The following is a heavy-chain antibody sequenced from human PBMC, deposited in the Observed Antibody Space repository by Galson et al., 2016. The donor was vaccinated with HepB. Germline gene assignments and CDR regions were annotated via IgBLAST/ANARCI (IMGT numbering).Heavy chain of an antibody. V-gene: IGHV6-1*01. D-gene: IGHD6-19*01. CDR1: GDSVSSDNGA. CDR3: ASGWAGSGWSV. CDR2: TYYRSKWYN. J-gene: IGHJ6*04. Sequence: CAISGDSVSSDNGAWNWIRQSPSRGLEWLGRTYYRSKWYNDYGVSVKSRITINPDTSKNQVSLRLNSVTPEDTAGYYCASGWAGSGWSVWGKGTTVTVSS.